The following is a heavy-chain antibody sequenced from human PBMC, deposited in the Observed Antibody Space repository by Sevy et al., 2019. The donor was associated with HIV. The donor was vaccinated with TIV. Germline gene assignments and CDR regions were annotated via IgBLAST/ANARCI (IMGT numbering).Heavy chain of an antibody. V-gene: IGHV5-51*01. Sequence: GESLKISCKGSGYSFTTYWIGWVRQMPGKDLEWIGIIYPSDSEIRCSPPFQGQVIISADKSISTAYLQWSSLKASDSAVYYCVIGGRDSYVRYNDWHADYWGQGTLVTVSS. CDR2: IYPSDSEI. CDR3: VIGGRDSYVRYNDWHADY. D-gene: IGHD3-9*01. J-gene: IGHJ4*02. CDR1: GYSFTTYW.